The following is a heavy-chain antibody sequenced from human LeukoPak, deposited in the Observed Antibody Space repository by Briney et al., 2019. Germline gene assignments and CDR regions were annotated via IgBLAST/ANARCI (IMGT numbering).Heavy chain of an antibody. CDR3: AELGITMIGGV. D-gene: IGHD3-10*02. Sequence: PGGSLRLSCAASGFTFSAYWMSWAREAPGKGLEWVANIKQDGSINQYVDSVKGRFTISRDNAKNSVYLQMNSLRAEDTAVYYCAELGITMIGGVWGKGTTVTISS. V-gene: IGHV3-7*01. CDR1: GFTFSAYW. J-gene: IGHJ6*04. CDR2: IKQDGSIN.